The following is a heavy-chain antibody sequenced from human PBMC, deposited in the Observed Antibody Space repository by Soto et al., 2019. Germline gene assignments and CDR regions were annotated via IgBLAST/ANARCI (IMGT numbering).Heavy chain of an antibody. CDR2: INWNAGRI. CDR1: GFNIDDYA. V-gene: IGHV3-9*01. CDR3: EKVEGVGLGAFDY. D-gene: IGHD1-26*01. J-gene: IGHJ4*02. Sequence: EVQLVESGGTLVRPGRSLRLSCAVSGFNIDDYAMHWVRQAPGKGLEWVSGINWNAGRILYADSVKGRFTISRDIANNSLYLQMDSLRAEHTAFYYCEKVEGVGLGAFDYWGRGTLVIVSS.